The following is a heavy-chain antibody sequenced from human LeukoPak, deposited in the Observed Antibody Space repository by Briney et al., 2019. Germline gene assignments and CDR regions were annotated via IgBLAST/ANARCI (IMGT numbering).Heavy chain of an antibody. Sequence: GGSLRLSCVVSGFRIRSNSMSWVRQAPGKGLEWVSAISGSGGSTYYADSVKGRFTISRDNSKNTLYLQMNSLRAEDTAVYYCAKDARESIVVVPAAIDDYWGQGTLVTVSS. CDR2: ISGSGGST. V-gene: IGHV3-23*01. D-gene: IGHD2-2*01. CDR3: AKDARESIVVVPAAIDDY. CDR1: GFRIRSNS. J-gene: IGHJ4*02.